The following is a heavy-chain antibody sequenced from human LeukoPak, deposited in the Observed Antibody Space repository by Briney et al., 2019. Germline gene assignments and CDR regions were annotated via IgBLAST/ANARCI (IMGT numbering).Heavy chain of an antibody. J-gene: IGHJ4*02. CDR2: INPNSGGT. CDR3: AREEWDHGYFDY. CDR1: GYTFTGYY. V-gene: IGHV1-2*04. Sequence: ASVQVSCKASGYTFTGYYMHWVRQAPGQGLERMGWINPNSGGTNYAQKFQGWVTMTRDTSISTAYMELSRLRSDDTAVYYCAREEWDHGYFDYWGQGTLVTVSS. D-gene: IGHD1-26*01.